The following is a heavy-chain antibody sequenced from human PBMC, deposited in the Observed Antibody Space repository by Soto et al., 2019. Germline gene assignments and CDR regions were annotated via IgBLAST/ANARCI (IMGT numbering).Heavy chain of an antibody. J-gene: IGHJ4*02. CDR1: GGSIIIGGYS. D-gene: IGHD5-18*01. Sequence: PSETLSLTCDVSGGSIIIGGYSWGWIRQPPGKGLEWIGYIYHSGTTYYNPSLKSRVIISVDRSKNQFSLKLSSVTAADTAVYYCARVSGYNYGYSFDYWGLGILVTVS. V-gene: IGHV4-30-2*01. CDR3: ARVSGYNYGYSFDY. CDR2: IYHSGTT.